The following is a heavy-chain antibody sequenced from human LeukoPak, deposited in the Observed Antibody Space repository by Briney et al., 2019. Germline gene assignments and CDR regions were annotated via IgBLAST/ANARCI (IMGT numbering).Heavy chain of an antibody. Sequence: VASVKVSCKASRYTFTSYDINWVRQATGQGLEWVGWMNPNSGNTGYAQKVKGRVTISRNTSISTAYMELSSLRAEDTAVHYCARVFISEVVPAASSPDYYYYMAVWGKGTTVTVSS. CDR2: MNPNSGNT. J-gene: IGHJ6*03. V-gene: IGHV1-8*03. CDR3: ARVFISEVVPAASSPDYYYYMAV. CDR1: RYTFTSYD. D-gene: IGHD2-2*01.